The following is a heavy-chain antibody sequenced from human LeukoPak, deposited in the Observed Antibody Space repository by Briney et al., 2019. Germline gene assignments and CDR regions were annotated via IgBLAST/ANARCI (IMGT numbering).Heavy chain of an antibody. J-gene: IGHJ4*02. V-gene: IGHV5-51*01. CDR1: GYSFTTYW. CDR3: ARLLGSSSSSWGSFDY. D-gene: IGHD6-13*01. CDR2: SYPGDCHT. Sequence: GEPLKISCKGFGYSFTTYWIGWVRQIPGKGLEWMGISYPGDCHTFYSPSFRGQVTMSADKSISTAYLQWSSLKASDTAMYYCARLLGSSSSSWGSFDYWGQGTLVTVSS.